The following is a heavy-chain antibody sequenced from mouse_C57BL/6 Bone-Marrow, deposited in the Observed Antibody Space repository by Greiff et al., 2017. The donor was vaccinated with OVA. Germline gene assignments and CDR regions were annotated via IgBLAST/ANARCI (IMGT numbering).Heavy chain of an antibody. V-gene: IGHV1-18*01. CDR1: GYTFTDYN. D-gene: IGHD1-1*01. CDR2: INPNNGGT. Sequence: VQLQQSGPELVKPGASVKIPCKASGYTFTDYNMDWVKQSHGKSLEWIGDINPNNGGTIYNQKFKGKATLTVDKSSSTAYMELRSLTSEDTAVYYCARRYGSPWYFDVWGTGTTVTVSS. J-gene: IGHJ1*03. CDR3: ARRYGSPWYFDV.